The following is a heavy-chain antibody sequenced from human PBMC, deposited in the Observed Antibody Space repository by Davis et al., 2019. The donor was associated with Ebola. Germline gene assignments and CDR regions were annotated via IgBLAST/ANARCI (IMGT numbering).Heavy chain of an antibody. D-gene: IGHD3-3*01. CDR3: ARAKYDFWSGHIDY. J-gene: IGHJ4*02. CDR2: IKQDGSEK. V-gene: IGHV3-7*03. CDR1: GFTFSSYW. Sequence: GESLKISCAASGFTFSSYWMSWVRQAPGKGLEWVANIKQDGSEKYYVDSVKGRFTISRDNAKNTLYLQMNSLRAEDTAVYYCARAKYDFWSGHIDYWGQGTLVTVSS.